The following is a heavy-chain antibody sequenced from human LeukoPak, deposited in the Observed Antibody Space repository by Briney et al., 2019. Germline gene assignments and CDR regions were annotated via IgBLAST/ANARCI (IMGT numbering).Heavy chain of an antibody. CDR2: IYWDDDK. D-gene: IGHD2-15*01. CDR3: AHSDSGGPTRAFDI. J-gene: IGHJ3*02. Sequence: SGPTLVKPTQTLTLTCTFSGFSLSTSGVGVGWIRQPPGKALEVLALIYWDDDKRYSPYLKSRLTITKDTSKNQVVLKMTNMDPVDTATYYCAHSDSGGPTRAFDIWGQGTMVTVSS. V-gene: IGHV2-5*02. CDR1: GFSLSTSGVG.